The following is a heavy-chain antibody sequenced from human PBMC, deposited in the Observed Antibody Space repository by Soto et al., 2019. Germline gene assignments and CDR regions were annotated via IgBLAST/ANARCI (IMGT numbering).Heavy chain of an antibody. CDR2: ISWDGGST. CDR3: AKDAGNGYTRGYFDY. Sequence: GGSLRLSCAASGFTFDDYTMHWVRQAPGKGLEWVSLISWDGGSTYYADSVKGRFTISRDNSKSSLYLQMNSLRTEDTALYYCAKDAGNGYTRGYFDYWGQGTLVTVSS. J-gene: IGHJ4*02. V-gene: IGHV3-43*01. D-gene: IGHD5-12*01. CDR1: GFTFDDYT.